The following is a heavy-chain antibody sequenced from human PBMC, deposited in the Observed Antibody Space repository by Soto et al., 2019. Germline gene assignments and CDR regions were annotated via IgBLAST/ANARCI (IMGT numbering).Heavy chain of an antibody. D-gene: IGHD1-26*01. V-gene: IGHV1-18*01. J-gene: IGHJ4*02. CDR1: GYTFTSYH. CDR2: ISAYNTNT. CDR3: ERDTPTTGY. Sequence: QVQLVQSGAEVKKPGASVKVSCKTSGYTFTSYHISWVRQAPGQGLEWMGWISAYNTNTNYAQKFKGRVTMTTDTLTSTAYVKLRSLRSDDSALYYCERDTPTTGYCGQGTMVTVSS.